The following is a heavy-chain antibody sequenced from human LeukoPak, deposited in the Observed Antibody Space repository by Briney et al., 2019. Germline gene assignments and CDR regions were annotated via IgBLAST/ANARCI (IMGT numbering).Heavy chain of an antibody. CDR3: AKEIYYYGSGRFMDV. Sequence: PGGSLRLSCAASGFTFSSYAMHWVRQAPGKGLEWVAVISYDGSNKYYADSVKGRFTISRDNSKNTLYLQMNSLRADDTAVYYCAKEIYYYGSGRFMDVWGQGTTVTVSS. CDR2: ISYDGSNK. CDR1: GFTFSSYA. V-gene: IGHV3-30*14. D-gene: IGHD3-10*01. J-gene: IGHJ6*02.